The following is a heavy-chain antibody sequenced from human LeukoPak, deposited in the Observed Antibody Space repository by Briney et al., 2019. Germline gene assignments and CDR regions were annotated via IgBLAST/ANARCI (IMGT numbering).Heavy chain of an antibody. J-gene: IGHJ4*02. CDR3: ARTRVMGGSCYDY. CDR1: GGSFSGYY. CDR2: INHSGST. Sequence: PSETLSLTCAVYGGSFSGYYWSWIRQPPGKGLEWIGEINHSGSTNYNPSLKSRVTISVDTSKNQSPLKLSSVTAADTAVYYCARTRVMGGSCYDYWGQGTLVTVSS. V-gene: IGHV4-34*01. D-gene: IGHD2-15*01.